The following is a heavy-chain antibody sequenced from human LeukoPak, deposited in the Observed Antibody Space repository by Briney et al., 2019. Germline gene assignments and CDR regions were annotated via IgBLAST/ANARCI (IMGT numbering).Heavy chain of an antibody. D-gene: IGHD4-17*01. Sequence: PGGSLRLSCAASGFTFSSYAMSWVRQAPGKGLEWVSAISGSGGSTYYADSVKGRFTISRDNSKNTLYLQMNSLRAEDTAVYYCAKDIGDYVTRGRPYFDYWGQGTLVTVSS. CDR2: ISGSGGST. CDR1: GFTFSSYA. V-gene: IGHV3-23*01. CDR3: AKDIGDYVTRGRPYFDY. J-gene: IGHJ4*02.